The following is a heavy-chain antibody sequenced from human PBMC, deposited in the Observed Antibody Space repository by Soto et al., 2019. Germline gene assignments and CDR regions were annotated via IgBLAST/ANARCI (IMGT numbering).Heavy chain of an antibody. CDR1: GGSISSGGYY. Sequence: SETLSLTCAVSGGSISSGGYYWSWIRQHPGKGLEWIGYIYYSGSTYYNPSLKSQVTISVDTSKNQFSLKLSSVTAADTAVYYCARVGYCISTSCYPRWFEPWGQGTLVTVSS. CDR2: IYYSGST. V-gene: IGHV4-31*11. J-gene: IGHJ5*02. D-gene: IGHD2-2*01. CDR3: ARVGYCISTSCYPRWFEP.